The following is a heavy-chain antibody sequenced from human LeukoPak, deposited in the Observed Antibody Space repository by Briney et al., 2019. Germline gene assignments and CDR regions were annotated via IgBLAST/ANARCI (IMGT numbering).Heavy chain of an antibody. CDR1: GGSFSGYY. Sequence: TSETLSLNCAAYGGSFSGYYWSWIRQPPGKGLEWIGEINPSGSTNYNPSLKSRVTISVDTSKNQFSLKLSSVTAADTAVYYCARGRTIFGVVIIFEGSLTRTRKYYMDVWGKGTTVTVSS. V-gene: IGHV4-34*01. J-gene: IGHJ6*03. D-gene: IGHD3-3*01. CDR3: ARGRTIFGVVIIFEGSLTRTRKYYMDV. CDR2: INPSGST.